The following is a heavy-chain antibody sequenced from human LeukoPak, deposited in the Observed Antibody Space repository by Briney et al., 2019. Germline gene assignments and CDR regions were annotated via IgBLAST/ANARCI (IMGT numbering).Heavy chain of an antibody. Sequence: SETLSLTCTVSGGSISSYFWSWIRQPPGKGLEWIGYIYYTGTTNYNPSLKSRVTISVDTSKNQFSLKVSSVTAADTGVYYCASKSTDHGELRFDYWGQGTLVTVSS. V-gene: IGHV4-59*01. CDR1: GGSISSYF. CDR3: ASKSTDHGELRFDY. CDR2: IYYTGTT. D-gene: IGHD4-17*01. J-gene: IGHJ4*02.